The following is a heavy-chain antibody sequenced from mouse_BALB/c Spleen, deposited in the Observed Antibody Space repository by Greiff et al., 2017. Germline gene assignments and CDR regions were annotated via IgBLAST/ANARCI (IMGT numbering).Heavy chain of an antibody. V-gene: IGHV5-6-5*01. CDR2: ISSGGST. D-gene: IGHD2-1*01. CDR1: GFTFSSYA. Sequence: EVMLVESGGGLVKPGGSLKLSCAASGFTFSSYAMSWVRQTPEKRLEWVASISSGGSTYYPDSVKGRFTISRDNARNILYLQMSSLRSEDTAMYYCATTDYYGNYAAWFAYWGQGTLVTVSA. J-gene: IGHJ3*01. CDR3: ATTDYYGNYAAWFAY.